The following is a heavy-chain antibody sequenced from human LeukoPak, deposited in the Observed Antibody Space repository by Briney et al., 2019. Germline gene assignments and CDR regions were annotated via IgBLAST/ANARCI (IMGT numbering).Heavy chain of an antibody. V-gene: IGHV4-59*01. J-gene: IGHJ4*02. CDR3: ARSSSWYGTCGF. CDR1: GGPISNYY. Sequence: SETLSLTCTVSGGPISNYYWSWIRQPPGKGLEWIGYIYYSGSTNYNPSLKSRVTISLDTPKNQFSLKLSSVTAADTAVYYCARSSSWYGTCGFWGQGTLVTVSS. D-gene: IGHD6-13*01. CDR2: IYYSGST.